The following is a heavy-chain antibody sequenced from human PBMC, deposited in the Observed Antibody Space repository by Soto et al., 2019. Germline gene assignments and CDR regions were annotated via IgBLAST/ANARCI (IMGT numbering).Heavy chain of an antibody. D-gene: IGHD3-10*01. Sequence: SETLSLTCAVSGYSISSSNWWGWIRQPPGKGLEWIGYIYYTGSTHYNPSLKSRVTMSVDTSKNQFSLKLSSVTAVDTAVYYCARHGGGGSGRNYCYYGMDVWGQGTTVTVSS. CDR3: ARHGGGGSGRNYCYYGMDV. CDR2: IYYTGST. J-gene: IGHJ6*02. V-gene: IGHV4-28*01. CDR1: GYSISSSNW.